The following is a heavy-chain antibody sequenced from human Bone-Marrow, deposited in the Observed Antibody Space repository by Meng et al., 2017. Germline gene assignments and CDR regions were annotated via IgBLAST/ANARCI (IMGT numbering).Heavy chain of an antibody. Sequence: ASVKDSCKASGYTFTGYYMHWVRQAPGQGLEWMGWINPNSGGTNYAQKFQGRVTMTRDTSISTAYMELSRLRSDDTAVYYCARGRKPLPLSTGIAAAGANYYFDYWGQGTLVTVSS. J-gene: IGHJ4*02. CDR2: INPNSGGT. D-gene: IGHD6-13*01. CDR3: ARGRKPLPLSTGIAAAGANYYFDY. CDR1: GYTFTGYY. V-gene: IGHV1-2*02.